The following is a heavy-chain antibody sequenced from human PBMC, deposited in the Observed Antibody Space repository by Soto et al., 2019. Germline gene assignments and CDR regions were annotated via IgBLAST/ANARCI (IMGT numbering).Heavy chain of an antibody. Sequence: SETLSLTCTVSGGSISSSSYYWGWIRQPPGKGLEWIGSIYYSGSTYYNPSLKSRVTISVDTSKNQFSLKRSSVTAADTAVYYCARHLSSSDAFDIWGQGTMVTVSS. CDR2: IYYSGST. D-gene: IGHD6-6*01. V-gene: IGHV4-39*01. CDR1: GGSISSSSYY. CDR3: ARHLSSSDAFDI. J-gene: IGHJ3*02.